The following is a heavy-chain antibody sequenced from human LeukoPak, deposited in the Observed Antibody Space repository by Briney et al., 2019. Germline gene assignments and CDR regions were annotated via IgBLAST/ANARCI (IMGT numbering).Heavy chain of an antibody. V-gene: IGHV4-61*02. CDR1: GGSISNGSYY. J-gene: IGHJ3*02. CDR2: ISSSGST. D-gene: IGHD3-22*01. CDR3: ARGPYSYDSSGAFDI. Sequence: SETLSLTCTVSGGSISNGSYYWSWIRQPAGKGLEWIGRISSSGSTNYNPSLKSRVTISVDTSKSQFSLKLSSVTAADTAVYFCARGPYSYDSSGAFDIWGQGTMVTVSS.